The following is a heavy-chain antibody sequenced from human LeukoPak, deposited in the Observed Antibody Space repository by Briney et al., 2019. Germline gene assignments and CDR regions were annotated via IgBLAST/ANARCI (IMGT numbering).Heavy chain of an antibody. CDR2: ISYDGSNK. J-gene: IGHJ6*02. CDR1: GFTFSSYG. Sequence: PGGSLRLSCAASGFTFSSYGMHWVRQAPGKGLEGVAVISYDGSNKYYADSVKGRFTISRDNSKNTLYLQMNSLRAEDTAVYYCAKFHSSSGMDVWGQGTTVTVSS. CDR3: AKFHSSSGMDV. D-gene: IGHD6-19*01. V-gene: IGHV3-30*18.